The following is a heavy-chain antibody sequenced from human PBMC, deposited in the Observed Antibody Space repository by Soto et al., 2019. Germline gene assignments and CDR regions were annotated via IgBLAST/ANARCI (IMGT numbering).Heavy chain of an antibody. CDR2: ISYDGKNK. J-gene: IGHJ6*02. D-gene: IGHD3-10*02. V-gene: IGHV3-30*18. CDR1: GFTFSTYG. CDR3: AKDLYYNTKSGALDV. Sequence: QVQLVESGGGVVQPGRSLRLSCASSGFTFSTYGMHWVRQAPGKGLEWVAVISYDGKNKYYADSVKGRFTISRDNSXXTLYLQVNSLRADDTAVYYCAKDLYYNTKSGALDVWGQGTTVTVSS.